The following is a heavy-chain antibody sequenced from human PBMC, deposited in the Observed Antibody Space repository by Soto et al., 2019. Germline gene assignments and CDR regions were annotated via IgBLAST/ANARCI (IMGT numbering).Heavy chain of an antibody. D-gene: IGHD2-21*02. CDR1: GGTFSSYA. J-gene: IGHJ5*02. V-gene: IGHV1-69*13. CDR3: APLVVTAMSTALDWFDP. Sequence: SVKVSCKASGGTFSSYAISWVRQAPGQGLEWMGGIIPIFGTANYAQKFQGRVTITADESTSTAYMELSSLRSEDTAVYYCAPLVVTAMSTALDWFDPWGQGTLVTVS. CDR2: IIPIFGTA.